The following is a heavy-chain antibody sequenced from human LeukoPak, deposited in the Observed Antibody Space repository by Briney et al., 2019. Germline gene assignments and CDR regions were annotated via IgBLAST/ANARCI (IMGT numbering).Heavy chain of an antibody. CDR1: GFTFSNAW. V-gene: IGHV3-23*01. J-gene: IGHJ4*02. Sequence: GGSLRLSCAASGFTFSNAWMSWVRQAPGKGLEWVSTISGSGGGGSTYYADSVKGRFTISRDSSKNTLYLQVNSLRAEDTAVYYCVTRSGSYYYWGQGTLVTVSS. CDR2: ISGSGGGGST. CDR3: VTRSGSYYY. D-gene: IGHD1-26*01.